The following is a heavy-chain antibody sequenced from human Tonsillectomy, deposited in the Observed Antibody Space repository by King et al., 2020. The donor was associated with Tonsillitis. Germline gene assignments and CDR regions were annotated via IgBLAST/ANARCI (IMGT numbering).Heavy chain of an antibody. D-gene: IGHD5-18*01. CDR3: AKETSGYSYVDY. CDR1: GFTFSSYA. V-gene: IGHV3-23*03. Sequence: VQLVESGGGLVQPGGSLRLSCAASGFTFSSYAMSWVRQAPGKGLEWVAGIYSGGSSTYYADSVKGRFTISRDNSKNTLYLQMNSLRAEDTAVYYCAKETSGYSYVDYWGQGTLVTVSS. CDR2: IYSGGSST. J-gene: IGHJ4*02.